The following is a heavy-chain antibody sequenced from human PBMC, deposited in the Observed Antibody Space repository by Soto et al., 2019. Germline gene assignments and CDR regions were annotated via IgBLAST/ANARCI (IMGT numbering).Heavy chain of an antibody. Sequence: PGGSLSLSCVASGFTFSSYALNWVRQAPGRGLEWVSAISGSGGTTYYADSVKGRFTISRDNSNNMVYLEMNSLRPDDTAVYYCARDRQKALVVVAATGGFDYWGQGTPVTVSS. V-gene: IGHV3-23*01. CDR2: ISGSGGTT. CDR1: GFTFSSYA. D-gene: IGHD2-15*01. CDR3: ARDRQKALVVVAATGGFDY. J-gene: IGHJ4*02.